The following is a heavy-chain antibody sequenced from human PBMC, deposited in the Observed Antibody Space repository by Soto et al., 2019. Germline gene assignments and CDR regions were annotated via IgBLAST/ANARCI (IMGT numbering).Heavy chain of an antibody. CDR3: ARAIPSGYSGYDFVYYYYYMDV. Sequence: ASVKVSCKASGYTFTSYDINWVRQATGQGLEWMGWMNPNSGNTGYAQKFQGRVTMTRNTSISTAYMELSSLRSEDTAGYYCARAIPSGYSGYDFVYYYYYMDVWGKGTTVTVSS. D-gene: IGHD5-12*01. J-gene: IGHJ6*03. CDR1: GYTFTSYD. V-gene: IGHV1-8*01. CDR2: MNPNSGNT.